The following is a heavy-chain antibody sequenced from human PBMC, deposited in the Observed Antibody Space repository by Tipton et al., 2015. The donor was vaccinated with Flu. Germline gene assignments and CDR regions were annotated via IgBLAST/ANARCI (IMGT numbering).Heavy chain of an antibody. V-gene: IGHV4-4*07. D-gene: IGHD3/OR15-3a*01. CDR3: ARERTYYDFRRYSHYYYMDV. J-gene: IGHJ6*03. CDR2: THTTENT. Sequence: VKPSETLSLTCTISGDSISGYYWTWIRQPAGKGLEWIGRTHTTENTIYNPSLKSRVSLSADPSKNQFSLKVTSVTAADTAVYYCARERTYYDFRRYSHYYYMDVWGKGTTVTVSS. CDR1: GDSISGYY.